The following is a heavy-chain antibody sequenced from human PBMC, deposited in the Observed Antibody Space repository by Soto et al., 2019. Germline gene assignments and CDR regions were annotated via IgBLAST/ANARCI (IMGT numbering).Heavy chain of an antibody. J-gene: IGHJ3*02. CDR2: IYWDDDK. Sequence: QITLKESGPTLVKPTQTLTLTCTFSGFSLSTSGVGVGWIRQPPGKALEWLALIYWDDDKRYSPSLKSRLTITKDTSKNQVVLTMTNMDPVDTSTYFCAHSLQWEDAFDIWGQGTMVTVSS. CDR3: AHSLQWEDAFDI. V-gene: IGHV2-5*02. D-gene: IGHD1-26*01. CDR1: GFSLSTSGVG.